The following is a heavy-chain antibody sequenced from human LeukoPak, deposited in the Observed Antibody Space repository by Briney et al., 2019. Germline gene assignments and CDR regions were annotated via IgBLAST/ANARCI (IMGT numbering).Heavy chain of an antibody. CDR2: ITGDGGGT. D-gene: IGHD1-26*01. J-gene: IGHJ4*02. CDR3: AKETSSGNFVTIDC. V-gene: IGHV3-23*01. CDR1: GFTFRSYV. Sequence: GGSLKLSCAASGFTFRSYVMSWVRQVPGKGLEWVSAITGDGGGTNHADSAKGRFTISRDNSKNTLYLQMNSLRAEDTAVYYCAKETSSGNFVTIDCWGQGTLVTVSS.